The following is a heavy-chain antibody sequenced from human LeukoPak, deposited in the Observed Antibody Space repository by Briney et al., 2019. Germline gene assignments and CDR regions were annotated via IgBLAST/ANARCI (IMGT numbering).Heavy chain of an antibody. Sequence: GRSLRLSCAASGFTFSSYGMHWVRQAPGKGLEWVAVISYDGSNKYHADSVKGRFTISRDNSKNTLYLQMNSLRAEDTAVYYCAKGFELLWFGELFDYWGREPWSPSPQ. V-gene: IGHV3-30*18. CDR1: GFTFSSYG. D-gene: IGHD3-10*01. J-gene: IGHJ4*02. CDR2: ISYDGSNK. CDR3: AKGFELLWFGELFDY.